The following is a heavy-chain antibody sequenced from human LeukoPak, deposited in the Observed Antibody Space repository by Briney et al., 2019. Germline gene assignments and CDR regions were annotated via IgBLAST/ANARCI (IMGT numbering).Heavy chain of an antibody. J-gene: IGHJ5*02. D-gene: IGHD2-2*01. Sequence: SETLSLTCTVSGGSISSYYWSWIRQPPGKGLEWIGYIYYSGSTNYNPSLKSRVTISVDTSKNQFSLKLSSVTAADTAVYYCAREGARYCSSTSCIDWFDPWGRGALVTVSS. CDR1: GGSISSYY. V-gene: IGHV4-59*12. CDR3: AREGARYCSSTSCIDWFDP. CDR2: IYYSGST.